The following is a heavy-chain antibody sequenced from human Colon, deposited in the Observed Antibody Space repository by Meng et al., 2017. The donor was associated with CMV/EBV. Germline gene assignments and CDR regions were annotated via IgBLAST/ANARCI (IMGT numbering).Heavy chain of an antibody. J-gene: IGHJ4*02. Sequence: GGSLRLSCAASGFSFKDAWMNWVRQAPGKGLEWVSYISSSGSTIYYADSVKGRFTISRDNAKNSLYLQMNSLRAEDTAVYYCARGFYGRQYFDYWGQGTLVTVSS. CDR2: ISSSGSTI. V-gene: IGHV3-11*01. D-gene: IGHD2/OR15-2a*01. CDR1: GFSFKDAW. CDR3: ARGFYGRQYFDY.